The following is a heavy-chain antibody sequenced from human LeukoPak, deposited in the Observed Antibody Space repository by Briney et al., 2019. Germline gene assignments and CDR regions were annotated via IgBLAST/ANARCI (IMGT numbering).Heavy chain of an antibody. Sequence: PSETLSLTCTVSGGSISSYYWSWVRQPAGKGLEWIGRIYTSGSTNYKPSLKRRVNMSVDTSKNQFSLKLSPVTAADTAVYYCAGYYDFWSGYYTYWGQGTLVTVSS. CDR3: AGYYDFWSGYYTY. V-gene: IGHV4-4*07. CDR2: IYTSGST. D-gene: IGHD3-3*01. CDR1: GGSISSYY. J-gene: IGHJ4*02.